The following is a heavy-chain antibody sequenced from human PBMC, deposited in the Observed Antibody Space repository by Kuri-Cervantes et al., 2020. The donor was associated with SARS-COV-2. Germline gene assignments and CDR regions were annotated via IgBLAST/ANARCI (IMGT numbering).Heavy chain of an antibody. D-gene: IGHD5-24*01. V-gene: IGHV4-39*07. J-gene: IGHJ4*02. CDR2: IYHSGST. Sequence: SETLSLTCTVSGGSISSSSYYWGWIRQPPGKGLEWIGSIYHSGSTYYNPSLKSRVTISVDTSKNQFSLKLSSVTAADTAVYYCARDRDGYNDFPFDYWGQGTLVTVSS. CDR1: GGSISSSSYY. CDR3: ARDRDGYNDFPFDY.